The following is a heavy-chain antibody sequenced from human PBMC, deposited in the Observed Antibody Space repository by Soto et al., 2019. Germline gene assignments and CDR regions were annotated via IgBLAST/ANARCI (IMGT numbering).Heavy chain of an antibody. CDR3: ARERSVATIPAHFDY. D-gene: IGHD5-12*01. J-gene: IGHJ4*02. CDR2: IWYDGSNK. CDR1: GFTFSSYG. Sequence: GGSLRLSCAASGFTFSSYGMHWVRQAPGKGLEWVAVIWYDGSNKYYADSVKGRFTISRDNAKNSLYLQMNSLRAEDTAVYYCARERSVATIPAHFDYWGQGTLVTVSS. V-gene: IGHV3-33*01.